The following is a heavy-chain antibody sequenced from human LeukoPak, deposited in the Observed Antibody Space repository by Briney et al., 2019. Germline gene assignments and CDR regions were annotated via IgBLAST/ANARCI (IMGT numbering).Heavy chain of an antibody. CDR2: INWNGGSI. Sequence: PRRSLRPSCVPSGFTFGDYPMHWVRQVPGKGLEWVSGINWNGGSIVYADSVKGRFTISRDNAKNSLYLQMNSLRAEDTALYYCAKDGRFSGRPYFYYMDVWGKGNTITVS. V-gene: IGHV3-9*01. J-gene: IGHJ6*03. D-gene: IGHD1-26*01. CDR3: AKDGRFSGRPYFYYMDV. CDR1: GFTFGDYP.